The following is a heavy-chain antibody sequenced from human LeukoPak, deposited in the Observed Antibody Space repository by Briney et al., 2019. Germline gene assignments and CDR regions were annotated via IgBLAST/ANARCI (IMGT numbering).Heavy chain of an antibody. V-gene: IGHV1-46*01. Sequence: ASVKVSCKASGYTFTSYYMHWVRQAPGQGLEWMGIINPSGGSTSYAQKFQGRVTMTRDTSTSTVYMELSSLRSEDTAVYYCARVAGPTYYYDSSGPIWGQGTLVTVSS. D-gene: IGHD3-22*01. CDR1: GYTFTSYY. CDR3: ARVAGPTYYYDSSGPI. J-gene: IGHJ4*02. CDR2: INPSGGST.